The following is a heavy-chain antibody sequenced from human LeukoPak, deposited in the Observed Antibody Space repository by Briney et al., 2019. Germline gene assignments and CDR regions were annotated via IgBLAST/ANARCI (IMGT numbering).Heavy chain of an antibody. CDR2: INQDGTEK. D-gene: IGHD3-10*01. V-gene: IGHV3-7*01. CDR1: GFTFSSYW. J-gene: IGHJ4*02. CDR3: AKLAKYFYGAETFYFFEH. Sequence: GGSLRLSCAASGFTFSSYWLTWVRQAPGKGLEWVANINQDGTEKYYVDSVKGRFTISRDNGKNSLYLQMNSLRVEDTAVYYCAKLAKYFYGAETFYFFEHWGQGTPVTASS.